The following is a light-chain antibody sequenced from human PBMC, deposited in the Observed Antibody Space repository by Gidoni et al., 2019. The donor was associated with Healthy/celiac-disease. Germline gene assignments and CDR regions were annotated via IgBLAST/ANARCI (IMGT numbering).Light chain of an antibody. Sequence: QSALTQPASVSGSPVQSIPISCTVTSSDVGSYNLVSWYHQHPGKATKLMIYEGSKRPSGVSNRFSGSKSGNTASLTISGLQAEDEADYYCCSYAGSSTWVFGGGTKLTVL. CDR3: CSYAGSSTWV. J-gene: IGLJ3*02. V-gene: IGLV2-23*01. CDR2: EGS. CDR1: SSDVGSYNL.